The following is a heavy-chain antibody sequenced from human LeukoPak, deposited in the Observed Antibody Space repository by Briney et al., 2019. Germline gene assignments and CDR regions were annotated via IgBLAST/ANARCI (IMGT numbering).Heavy chain of an antibody. V-gene: IGHV3-30*02. CDR2: IRYDGRNK. CDR1: GFTFSTYG. Sequence: GGSLRLSCAASGFTFSTYGMHWVRQAPGKGLEWVAFIRYDGRNKYYADSVKGRFTISRDNSKNTLCLQMNSLRAEDTAVYYCARDYVAAHFDYWGQGTLVTVSS. D-gene: IGHD6-19*01. J-gene: IGHJ4*02. CDR3: ARDYVAAHFDY.